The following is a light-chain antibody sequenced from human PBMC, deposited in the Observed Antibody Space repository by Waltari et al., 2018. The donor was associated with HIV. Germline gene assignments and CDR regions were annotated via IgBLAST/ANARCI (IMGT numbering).Light chain of an antibody. J-gene: IGLJ2*01. CDR3: AAWDDTLSVL. CDR1: SSNIGSKY. V-gene: IGLV1-47*01. Sequence: QSVLTQPPSASGTPGQRVTIPCSGSSSNIGSKYVYWYQKLPGSAPQLLIYRNNQRPSGVPDRFSGSKSGTSASLAISGLRSEDEADYYCAAWDDTLSVLFGGGTKLTVL. CDR2: RNN.